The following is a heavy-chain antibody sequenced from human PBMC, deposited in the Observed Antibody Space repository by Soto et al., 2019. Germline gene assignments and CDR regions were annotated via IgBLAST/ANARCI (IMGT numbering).Heavy chain of an antibody. V-gene: IGHV1-2*02. Sequence: ASVKVSCKASGYTFTGYYMHWVRQAPGQGLEWMGWINPNSGGTNYAQKFQGRVTMTRDTSTSTVYMELSSLRSEDTAVYYCARGTIVGATGLDPWGQGTLVTVSS. CDR3: ARGTIVGATGLDP. D-gene: IGHD1-26*01. CDR2: INPNSGGT. J-gene: IGHJ5*02. CDR1: GYTFTGYY.